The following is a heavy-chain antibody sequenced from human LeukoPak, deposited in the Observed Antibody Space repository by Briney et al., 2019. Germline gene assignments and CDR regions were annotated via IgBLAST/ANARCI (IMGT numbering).Heavy chain of an antibody. Sequence: PSQTLSLTCTVSGGSISSGAYYWNWIRQHPGKGLEWIGYIYYSGSTYYNPSLKSRVTMSVDTSKNQFSLKLSSVTAADTAVYYCAREVIEDWFDPWGQGTLVTVPS. CDR3: AREVIEDWFDP. D-gene: IGHD2/OR15-2a*01. J-gene: IGHJ5*02. CDR2: IYYSGST. V-gene: IGHV4-31*03. CDR1: GGSISSGAYY.